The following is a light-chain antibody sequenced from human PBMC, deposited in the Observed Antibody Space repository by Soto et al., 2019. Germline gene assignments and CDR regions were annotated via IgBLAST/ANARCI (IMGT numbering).Light chain of an antibody. J-gene: IGLJ1*01. CDR1: SSDVGSYNY. Sequence: QSALTQPASVSGSPGQSITISCTGTSSDVGSYNYVSWYQQHPGKAPKLMIYEVSNRPSGVSNRFSGSKSGNTASLTISGLQAEDEADYYCSSYTSSSTLPFGTGTKLTVL. CDR3: SSYTSSSTLP. V-gene: IGLV2-14*01. CDR2: EVS.